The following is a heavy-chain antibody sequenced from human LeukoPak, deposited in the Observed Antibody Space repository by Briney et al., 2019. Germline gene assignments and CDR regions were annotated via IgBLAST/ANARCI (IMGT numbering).Heavy chain of an antibody. CDR1: GGSIGSYY. V-gene: IGHV4-4*07. CDR2: MYTSGST. D-gene: IGHD2-2*02. CDR3: ARDAVVVPAAISRYYYYYMDL. J-gene: IGHJ6*03. Sequence: SETLSLTCTVSGGSIGSYYGSWIRQPAGKGLEWIGRMYTSGSTNYNPSLTSRVTMSVDTYKNQFSMKLSSLTAADTAVYYCARDAVVVPAAISRYYYYYMDLWGKGTTVTVSS.